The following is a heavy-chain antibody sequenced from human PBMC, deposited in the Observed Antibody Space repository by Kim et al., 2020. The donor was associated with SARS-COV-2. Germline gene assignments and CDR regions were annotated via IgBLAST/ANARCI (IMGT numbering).Heavy chain of an antibody. V-gene: IGHV4-34*01. CDR1: GGSFSGYY. CDR2: INHSGST. J-gene: IGHJ2*01. Sequence: SETLSLTCAVYGGSFSGYYWSWIRQPPGKGLEWIGEINHSGSTNYNPSLKSRVTISVDTSKNQFSLKLSSVTAADTAVYYCARGGGRGYSYGFYDLWGRGTLVTVSS. D-gene: IGHD5-18*01. CDR3: ARGGGRGYSYGFYDL.